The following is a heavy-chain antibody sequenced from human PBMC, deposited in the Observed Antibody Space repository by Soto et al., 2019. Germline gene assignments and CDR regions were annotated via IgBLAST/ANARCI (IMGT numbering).Heavy chain of an antibody. J-gene: IGHJ6*02. V-gene: IGHV5-51*01. Sequence: GESLKISCKGSGFSFTSYWIGWVRQMPGKGLECMGIIYPGDSDARYSPSFQGQVTMSADKSNTTAYLQWSSLKASDTAMYYCARSLTSGYTYGLSRLYYYGMDIWGQGTTVTVSS. CDR1: GFSFTSYW. D-gene: IGHD5-18*01. CDR2: IYPGDSDA. CDR3: ARSLTSGYTYGLSRLYYYGMDI.